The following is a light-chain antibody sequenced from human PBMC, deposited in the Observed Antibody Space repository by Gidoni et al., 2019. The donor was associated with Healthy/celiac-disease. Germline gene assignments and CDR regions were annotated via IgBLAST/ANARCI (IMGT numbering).Light chain of an antibody. V-gene: IGKV4-1*01. CDR1: QSVLYSSNNKNY. CDR2: WAY. Sequence: DIVMTQSPESLAVSLGDRATINCKSRQSVLYSSNNKNYLAWYQQKPGQPPKLLIYWAYTRESGVPDRFSGSGSGTDFTLTISSLQAEDVAVYYCQQYYSTPQTFGQGTKVEIK. CDR3: QQYYSTPQT. J-gene: IGKJ1*01.